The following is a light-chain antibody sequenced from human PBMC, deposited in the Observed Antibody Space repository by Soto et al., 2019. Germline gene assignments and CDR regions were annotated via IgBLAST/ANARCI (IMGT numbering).Light chain of an antibody. J-gene: IGKJ4*01. CDR2: DAS. Sequence: EIVLTQSPATLSLSPVEIAKLYFIASQSVSSYLAWYQPKPGQAPRLLIYDASSRATGIPARFSGSGSGTDFTLTISSLEPEDFAVYYCQQRSNWPLNCGGGTKGDIK. CDR1: QSVSSY. V-gene: IGKV3-11*01. CDR3: QQRSNWPLN.